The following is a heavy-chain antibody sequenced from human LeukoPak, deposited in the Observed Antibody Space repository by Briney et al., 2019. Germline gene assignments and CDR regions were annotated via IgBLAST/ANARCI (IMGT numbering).Heavy chain of an antibody. Sequence: PSETLSLTCAVYGGSFSGYYWSWIRQPPGKGLEWIGEINHSGSTNYNPSLKSRVTISVDTSRNQFSLKLSSVTAADTAVYYCARGPGDSSSWYGVAKNWFDPWGQGTLVTVSS. CDR3: ARGPGDSSSWYGVAKNWFDP. V-gene: IGHV4-34*01. D-gene: IGHD6-13*01. CDR1: GGSFSGYY. CDR2: INHSGST. J-gene: IGHJ5*02.